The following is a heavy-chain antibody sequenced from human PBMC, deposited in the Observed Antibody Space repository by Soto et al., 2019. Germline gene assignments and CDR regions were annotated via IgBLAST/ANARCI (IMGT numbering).Heavy chain of an antibody. CDR1: SGSVSSHSYY. CDR2: IYYSGST. J-gene: IGHJ6*02. CDR3: ARTYCSSASCYGLYYFGMDV. V-gene: IGHV4-61*01. D-gene: IGHD2-2*01. Sequence: KSSETLSLTCTVSSGSVSSHSYYWSWIRQPPGKGLEWIGYIYYSGSTYYNPSLESQVTISVDTSKNQFSLKLRSVTAADTAVYYCARTYCSSASCYGLYYFGMDVWGQGTTVTVSS.